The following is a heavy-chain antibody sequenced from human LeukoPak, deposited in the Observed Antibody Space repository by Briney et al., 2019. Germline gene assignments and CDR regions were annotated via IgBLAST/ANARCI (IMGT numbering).Heavy chain of an antibody. Sequence: GGSLRLSCAASGFTFSDYYMSWIRQAPGKGLEWVSYISSSSSYTNYADSVKGRFTISRDNAKNTLFLQMNSLRAEDTAVYYCASFSGSYYNRGFFDSWGQGTLVTVSS. CDR3: ASFSGSYYNRGFFDS. J-gene: IGHJ4*02. D-gene: IGHD3-10*01. CDR1: GFTFSDYY. CDR2: ISSSSSYT. V-gene: IGHV3-11*06.